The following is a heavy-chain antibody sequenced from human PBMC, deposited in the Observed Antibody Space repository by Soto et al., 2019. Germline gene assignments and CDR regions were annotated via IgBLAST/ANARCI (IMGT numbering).Heavy chain of an antibody. CDR2: ISKDGMNK. CDR3: ARDMYSSDYFVKWFEP. J-gene: IGHJ5*02. Sequence: QVRLVVSGGGVVQPGRSLRLSCTASGFSFSSYAMYWFRQPPGKGLEWVAVISKDGMNKNYADSVKGRVTVSRDNANYSLDLQLNSLRGEDTARYYCARDMYSSDYFVKWFEPWGQGTLVTVSS. V-gene: IGHV3-30*04. D-gene: IGHD6-19*01. CDR1: GFSFSSYA.